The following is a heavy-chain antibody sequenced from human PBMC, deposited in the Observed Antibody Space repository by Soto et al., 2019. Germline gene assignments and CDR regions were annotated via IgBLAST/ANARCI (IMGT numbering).Heavy chain of an antibody. CDR3: ARASGDSYPGSRVFDS. CDR1: GFTFSSNA. V-gene: IGHV3-23*01. J-gene: IGHJ4*02. Sequence: EVQLLESGGDLVQPGGSLRLSCAASGFTFSSNAMTWVRQAPGKGLEWVSVITNTGGDTLYADSVKGRFTMSRDNSKNILYLQMNSLRAEDTAIYYCARASGDSYPGSRVFDSWGQGTRVTVSS. D-gene: IGHD5-18*01. CDR2: ITNTGGDT.